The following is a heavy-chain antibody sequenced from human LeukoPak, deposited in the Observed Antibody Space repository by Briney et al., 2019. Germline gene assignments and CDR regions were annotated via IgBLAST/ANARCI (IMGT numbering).Heavy chain of an antibody. J-gene: IGHJ4*02. Sequence: SVKVSCKASGGTFSSYAISWVRQAPGQGLEWMGRIIPIFGTANYAQKFQGRVTITTDESTSTAYMELSSLRSEDTAVYYCARDSSQDPSGDLTTYLGQGTLVTVSS. CDR1: GGTFSSYA. V-gene: IGHV1-69*05. CDR3: ARDSSQDPSGDLTTY. CDR2: IIPIFGTA. D-gene: IGHD1-1*01.